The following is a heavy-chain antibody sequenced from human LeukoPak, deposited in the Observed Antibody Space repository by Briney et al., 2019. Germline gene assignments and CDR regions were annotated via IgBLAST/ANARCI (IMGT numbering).Heavy chain of an antibody. Sequence: SETLSLTRTVSGGSISSGGYYWSWIRQHPGKGLEWIGYIYYSGSTYYNPSLKSRVTISVDTSKNQFSLKPSSVTAADTAVYYCTRSIVVVPAPIPSGWGNWFDPWGQGTLVTVSS. J-gene: IGHJ5*02. CDR2: IYYSGST. CDR1: GGSISSGGYY. CDR3: TRSIVVVPAPIPSGWGNWFDP. V-gene: IGHV4-31*03. D-gene: IGHD2-2*02.